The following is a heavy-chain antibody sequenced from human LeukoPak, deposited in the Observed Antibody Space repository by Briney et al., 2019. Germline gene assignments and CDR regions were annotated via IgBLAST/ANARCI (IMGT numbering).Heavy chain of an antibody. CDR2: ISGSGGST. CDR1: GFTFDDYA. V-gene: IGHV3-23*01. D-gene: IGHD4-17*01. Sequence: GGSLRLSCAASGFTFDDYAMHWVRQAPGKGLEWVSAISGSGGSTYYADSVKGRFTISRDNSKNTLYLQMNSLRAEDTAVYYCAKKRVTTDHSFDYWGQGTLVTVSS. J-gene: IGHJ4*02. CDR3: AKKRVTTDHSFDY.